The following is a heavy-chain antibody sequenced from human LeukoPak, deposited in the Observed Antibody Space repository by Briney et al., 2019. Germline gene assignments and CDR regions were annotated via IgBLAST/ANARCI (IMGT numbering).Heavy chain of an antibody. Sequence: SETLSLTCTVSGGSISSYYWSWIRQPAGKGLEWIGSIYYSGSTYYNPSLKSRVTISVDTSKNQFSLKLSSVTAADTAVYYCARHTLYYYGSGGFDPWGQGTLVTVSS. CDR2: IYYSGST. J-gene: IGHJ5*02. CDR1: GGSISSYY. CDR3: ARHTLYYYGSGGFDP. V-gene: IGHV4-59*05. D-gene: IGHD3-10*01.